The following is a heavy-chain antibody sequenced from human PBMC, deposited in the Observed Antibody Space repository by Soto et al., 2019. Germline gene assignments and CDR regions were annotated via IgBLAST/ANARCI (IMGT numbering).Heavy chain of an antibody. Sequence: GGSLRLSCAASGFIFSAYAMSWVRQAPGKGLEWVSIISGSGGSTYYADSVKGRFTISRDNSKNTLYLQMDSLRGEDTAIYFCAKDRVVAPAAPPDWFDSWGQGTLVTVSS. CDR2: ISGSGGST. V-gene: IGHV3-23*01. J-gene: IGHJ5*01. D-gene: IGHD2-2*01. CDR1: GFIFSAYA. CDR3: AKDRVVAPAAPPDWFDS.